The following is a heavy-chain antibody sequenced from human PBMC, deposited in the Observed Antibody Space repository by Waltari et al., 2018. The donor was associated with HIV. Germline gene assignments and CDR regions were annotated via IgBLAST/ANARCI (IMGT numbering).Heavy chain of an antibody. J-gene: IGHJ4*02. Sequence: QVQLVQSGAEVKSPGDSVKVSCKASGYTFTGYYIHWVRPRPGQGRAWMGWSKPNSGDTNYDQKFQGRVIMTRDTSINTVYMELSRLTSDDTAVYYCTRVGFGSGTYYFPGGYWGQGTLVTVSS. CDR1: GYTFTGYY. V-gene: IGHV1-2*02. CDR2: SKPNSGDT. D-gene: IGHD3-10*01. CDR3: TRVGFGSGTYYFPGGY.